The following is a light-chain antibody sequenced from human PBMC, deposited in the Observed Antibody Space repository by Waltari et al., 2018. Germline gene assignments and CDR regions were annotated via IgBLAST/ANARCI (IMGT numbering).Light chain of an antibody. CDR2: DVY. CDR3: SSYTSSGVV. J-gene: IGLJ2*01. Sequence: QSALTQPASVSGSPGQAVIISCTGTGSDVGCYEEVSCYQQYPGKPPRLISYDVYTRPSGVSNRFSGSKSDNTASLTISGLQAEDESVYYCSSYTSSGVVFGGGTKLTVL. V-gene: IGLV2-14*01. CDR1: GSDVGCYEE.